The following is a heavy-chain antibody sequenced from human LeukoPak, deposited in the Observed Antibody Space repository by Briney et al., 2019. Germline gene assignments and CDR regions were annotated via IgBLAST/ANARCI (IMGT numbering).Heavy chain of an antibody. Sequence: PGGSLRLSCAASGFTFRSYAMSWVRQAPGKGLEWVSAISGTGGSTYYADSVKGRFTISRDNSKNTLYLQMNSLRAEDTAVYYCAKGIAVAGFRGYYYYGMDVWGQGTTVTVSS. D-gene: IGHD6-19*01. V-gene: IGHV3-23*01. J-gene: IGHJ6*02. CDR1: GFTFRSYA. CDR2: ISGTGGST. CDR3: AKGIAVAGFRGYYYYGMDV.